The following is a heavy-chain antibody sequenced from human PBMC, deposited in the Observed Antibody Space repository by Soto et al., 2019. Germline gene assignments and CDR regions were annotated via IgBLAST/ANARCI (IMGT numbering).Heavy chain of an antibody. CDR1: GFTFTSSA. V-gene: IGHV1-58*01. Sequence: SVKVSCKASGFTFTSSAVQWVRQARGERLEWIGWIVVGSGNTNYAQKLQERVTITRDMSTSTAYMELRSLRSDDTAVYYCARGLTLYYYGSGSYRPRYDAFDIWGQGTMVTVS. J-gene: IGHJ3*02. CDR2: IVVGSGNT. D-gene: IGHD3-10*01. CDR3: ARGLTLYYYGSGSYRPRYDAFDI.